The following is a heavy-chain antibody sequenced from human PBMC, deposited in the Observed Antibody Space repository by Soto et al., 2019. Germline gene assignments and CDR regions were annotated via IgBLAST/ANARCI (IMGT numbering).Heavy chain of an antibody. D-gene: IGHD3-22*01. V-gene: IGHV3-23*01. J-gene: IGHJ4*02. CDR2: INARGSLT. CDR1: GFTFSDYA. CDR3: AKARHTYYIDSSGYSWLVGLDY. Sequence: GGSLRLSCAASGFTFSDYAMSSARHSPGKGLEWVSSINARGSLTYYADSMKGRFSISRDNSKSTLYLQMSSLGVVDTAVYYCAKARHTYYIDSSGYSWLVGLDYWGLGA.